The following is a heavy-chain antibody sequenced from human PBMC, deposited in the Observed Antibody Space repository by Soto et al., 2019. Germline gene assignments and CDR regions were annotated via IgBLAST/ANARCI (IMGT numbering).Heavy chain of an antibody. CDR2: INPNSGGT. V-gene: IGHV1-2*04. J-gene: IGHJ6*02. CDR3: ARDGGRYCSGGSCYLAVYYGMDV. CDR1: GYTFTGYY. D-gene: IGHD2-15*01. Sequence: GASVKVSCKASGYTFTGYYMHWVRQAPGQGLEWMGWINPNSGGTNYAQKFQGWVTMTRDTSISTAYMELSRLRSDDTAVYYCARDGGRYCSGGSCYLAVYYGMDVWGQGTTVTVSS.